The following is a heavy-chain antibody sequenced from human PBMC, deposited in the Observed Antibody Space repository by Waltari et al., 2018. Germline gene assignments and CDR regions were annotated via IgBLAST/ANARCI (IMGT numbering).Heavy chain of an antibody. CDR1: GYSFTSHW. J-gene: IGHJ4*02. Sequence: EVQLVQSGAEVKKPEESLRISCEGSGYSFTSHWIGWVHQVPGKGLEWVGRIDPSDSFRNYGPAFEGHVTISGDQSLRTAYLQWDSLKASDTAIYYCVRHRTTYPLEIDYWGQGTLVTVSS. CDR2: IDPSDSFR. D-gene: IGHD2-2*01. V-gene: IGHV5-10-1*01. CDR3: VRHRTTYPLEIDY.